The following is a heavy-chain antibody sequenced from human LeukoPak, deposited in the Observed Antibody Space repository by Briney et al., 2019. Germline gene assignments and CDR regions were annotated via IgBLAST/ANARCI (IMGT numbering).Heavy chain of an antibody. D-gene: IGHD3-10*01. J-gene: IGHJ5*02. CDR1: GGSISSYY. V-gene: IGHV4-59*08. Sequence: SETLSLTCTVSGGSISSYYWSWIRQPQGKGLEWIGYIYYSGSTSYNPSLKSRVTISVDTSKNQFSLKLSSVTAADTAVYYCAXXLWFGELYNWFDPWGQGTLVTVSS. CDR2: IYYSGST. CDR3: AXXLWFGELYNWFDP.